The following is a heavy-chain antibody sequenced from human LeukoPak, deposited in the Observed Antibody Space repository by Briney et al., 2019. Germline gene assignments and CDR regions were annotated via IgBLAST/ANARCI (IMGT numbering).Heavy chain of an antibody. V-gene: IGHV4-38-2*02. Sequence: PSETLSLTCTVSGYSISSGYYWGWIRQPPGKGLEWIGSIYHSGSTYYNPSLKSRVTISVDTSKNQFSLKLSSVTAADTAVYYCARTQVAGYCSSTSCLYNWFDPWGQGTLVTVSS. D-gene: IGHD2-2*01. CDR3: ARTQVAGYCSSTSCLYNWFDP. J-gene: IGHJ5*02. CDR1: GYSISSGYY. CDR2: IYHSGST.